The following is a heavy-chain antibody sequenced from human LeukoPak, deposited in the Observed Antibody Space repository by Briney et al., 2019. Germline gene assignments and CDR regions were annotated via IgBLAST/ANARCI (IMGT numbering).Heavy chain of an antibody. J-gene: IGHJ6*03. CDR2: TRNKANSYAT. CDR3: TRRPPDCTNGVCYTGYMDV. D-gene: IGHD2-8*01. CDR1: GFTFSDHY. V-gene: IGHV3-72*01. Sequence: GGSLRLSCAASGFTFSDHYMDWVRQAPGKGLEWVGRTRNKANSYATAYAASVKGRFTISRDDSKNTAYLQMNSLKTEDTAVYYCTRRPPDCTNGVCYTGYMDVWGKGTTVTVSS.